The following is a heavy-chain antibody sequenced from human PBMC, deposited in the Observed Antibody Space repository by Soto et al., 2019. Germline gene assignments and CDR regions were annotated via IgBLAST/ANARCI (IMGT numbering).Heavy chain of an antibody. D-gene: IGHD6-13*01. CDR3: ARSRGSSWADAFDI. Sequence: ASVKVSCKASGYTFTGYYMHWVRQAPGQGLEWMGWINPNSGGTNYAQKFQGRVTMTRNTSISTAYMELSSLRSEDTAVYYCARSRGSSWADAFDIWGQGTMVTVSS. CDR2: INPNSGGT. CDR1: GYTFTGYY. V-gene: IGHV1-2*02. J-gene: IGHJ3*02.